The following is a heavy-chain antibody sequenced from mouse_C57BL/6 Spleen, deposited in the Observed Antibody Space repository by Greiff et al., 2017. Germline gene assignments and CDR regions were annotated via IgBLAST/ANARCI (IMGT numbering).Heavy chain of an antibody. CDR3: ASRVIYYDYFDY. Sequence: VQLQESGGGLVKPGGSLKLSCAASGFTFSDYGMHWVRQAPEKGLEWVAYISSGSSTIYYADTVKGRFTLSRDNAKTTLFLQMTSLRSEDTAMYYCASRVIYYDYFDYWGQGTTLTVSS. CDR1: GFTFSDYG. CDR2: ISSGSSTI. V-gene: IGHV5-17*01. J-gene: IGHJ2*01. D-gene: IGHD2-4*01.